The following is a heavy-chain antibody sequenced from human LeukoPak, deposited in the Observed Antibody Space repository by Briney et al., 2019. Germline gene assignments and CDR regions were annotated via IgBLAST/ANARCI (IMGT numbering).Heavy chain of an antibody. CDR1: GFTFSSYA. CDR2: ISGSGGST. J-gene: IGHJ3*02. D-gene: IGHD1-26*01. V-gene: IGHV3-23*01. Sequence: PGGSLRLSCAASGFTFSSYAMSWVRQAPGKGLEWVSAISGSGGSTYYADSVKGRFTISRDNSKNTLYLQMNSLRAEDTAVYYCAKDAFLRSYQPGEAFDIWGQGTMVTVSS. CDR3: AKDAFLRSYQPGEAFDI.